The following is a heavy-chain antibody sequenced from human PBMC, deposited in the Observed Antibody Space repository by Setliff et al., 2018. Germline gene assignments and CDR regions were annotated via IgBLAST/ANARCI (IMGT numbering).Heavy chain of an antibody. Sequence: GGSLRLSCAASGFTFRSYAMSWVRQAPGKGLEWVSSISSSSSYIYYADSVKGRFTISRDNAKNSLYLQMNSLRAADTAVYYCARGGGYYLDLWGQGMLVTVSS. V-gene: IGHV3-21*04. J-gene: IGHJ4*02. D-gene: IGHD3-10*01. CDR1: GFTFRSYA. CDR2: ISSSSSYI. CDR3: ARGGGYYLDL.